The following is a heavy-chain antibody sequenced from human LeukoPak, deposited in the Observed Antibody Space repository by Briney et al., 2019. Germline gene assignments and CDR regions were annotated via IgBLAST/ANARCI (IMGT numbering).Heavy chain of an antibody. CDR2: IYYSGST. V-gene: IGHV4-31*03. Sequence: PSQTLSLTCTVSGGSISSGGYWSWIRQHPGKGLEWIGYIYYSGSTYYNPSLKSRVTISVDTSKNQFSLKLSSVTAADTAVYYCARDYCSSTSCYFDNWFDPWGQGTLVTVSS. J-gene: IGHJ5*02. CDR1: GGSISSGGY. D-gene: IGHD2-2*01. CDR3: ARDYCSSTSCYFDNWFDP.